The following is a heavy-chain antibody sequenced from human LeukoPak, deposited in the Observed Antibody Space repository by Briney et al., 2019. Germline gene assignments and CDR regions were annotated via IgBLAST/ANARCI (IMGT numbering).Heavy chain of an antibody. J-gene: IGHJ5*02. CDR2: ISGSSSYI. V-gene: IGHV3-21*01. CDR3: ARGSSNVAARNNWFDP. Sequence: PGGSLRLSCTVSGFTVSSNSMSWVRQAPGKGLEWVSSISGSSSYIYYADSMKGRFTISRGNAKNSLYLQMNSLRAEDTAVYYCARGSSNVAARNNWFDPWGQGTLVTVSS. D-gene: IGHD6-6*01. CDR1: GFTVSSNS.